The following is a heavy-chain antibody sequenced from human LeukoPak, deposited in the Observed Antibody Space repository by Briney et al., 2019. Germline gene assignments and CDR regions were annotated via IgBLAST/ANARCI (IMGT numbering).Heavy chain of an antibody. CDR2: IKQDGSGL. D-gene: IGHD1/OR15-1a*01. V-gene: IGHV3-7*03. Sequence: GGSLRLSCAASGFTFNNYWMSWARQAPGKGLEWVANIKQDGSGLYYVESVKGRFTISRDNAKNSLYLRMTSLRAEDTAVYYCARDPGRTGFDYWGQGTLVTVSS. CDR1: GFTFNNYW. CDR3: ARDPGRTGFDY. J-gene: IGHJ4*02.